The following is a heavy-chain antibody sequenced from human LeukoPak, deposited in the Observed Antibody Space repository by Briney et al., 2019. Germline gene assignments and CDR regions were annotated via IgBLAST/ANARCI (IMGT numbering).Heavy chain of an antibody. J-gene: IGHJ4*02. CDR1: GFTFSSYG. D-gene: IGHD5-12*01. Sequence: GGSLRLSCAASGFTFSSYGMHWVRQAPGKGLEWVAFIRYDGSNKYYADSVKGRFTISRDNSKNTLYLQMNSLRAEDTAVYYCAREGGYSGYDPFDYWGQGTLVTVSS. CDR3: AREGGYSGYDPFDY. CDR2: IRYDGSNK. V-gene: IGHV3-30*02.